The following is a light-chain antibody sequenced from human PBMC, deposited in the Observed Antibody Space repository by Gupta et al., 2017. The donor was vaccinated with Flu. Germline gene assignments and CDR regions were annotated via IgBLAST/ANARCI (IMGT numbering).Light chain of an antibody. J-gene: IGLJ1*01. V-gene: IGLV3-1*01. Sequence: SYELTQPPSVSVSPGQTASITCSGDKLGDKFACWYQQKPGQSPVLVIYQDSKRPSGSPERFSGSNSGNTATLTISGTQAMDEADYYCQAWDSSGVFGTGTKVTVL. CDR3: QAWDSSGV. CDR1: KLGDKF. CDR2: QDS.